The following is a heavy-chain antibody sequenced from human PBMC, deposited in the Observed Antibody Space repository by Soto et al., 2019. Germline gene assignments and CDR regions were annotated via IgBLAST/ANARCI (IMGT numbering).Heavy chain of an antibody. CDR1: GYSISSGYY. CDR2: IYHSGST. Sequence: KLSETLSLTCAVSGYSISSGYYWGWIRQPPGKGLEWIGSIYHSGSTYYNPSLKSRVTISVDTSKNQFSLKLSSVTAADTAVYYCARDQFVVVPAAIEDYYYGMDVWGQGTTVTVSS. V-gene: IGHV4-38-2*02. D-gene: IGHD2-2*02. J-gene: IGHJ6*02. CDR3: ARDQFVVVPAAIEDYYYGMDV.